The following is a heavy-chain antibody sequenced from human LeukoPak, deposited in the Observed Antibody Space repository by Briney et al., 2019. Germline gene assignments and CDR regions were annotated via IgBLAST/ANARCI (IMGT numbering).Heavy chain of an antibody. D-gene: IGHD5-18*01. CDR1: GFTFDNYA. Sequence: GGSLRLSXAASGFTFDNYAMHWVRQAPGKGLEWVSLISGDGGRTYYADSVKGRFTISRDNSKNSLYLQMNSLRTEDTAFYCCAKDIGGYSYAADYWGQGTLVTVSS. CDR2: ISGDGGRT. V-gene: IGHV3-43*02. J-gene: IGHJ4*02. CDR3: AKDIGGYSYAADY.